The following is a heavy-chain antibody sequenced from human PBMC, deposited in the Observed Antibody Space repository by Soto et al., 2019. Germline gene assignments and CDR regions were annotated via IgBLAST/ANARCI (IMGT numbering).Heavy chain of an antibody. CDR1: GGSIYTGGFY. Sequence: TLSLTCTVSGGSIYTGGFYWSWIRQLPGKGLEWLGYIYYTGSTQYTPSLKSRLTISTDTSDNQFSLRLTSVTAADTAVYYCATSLVTSRTRVDYWGQGTLVTVSS. D-gene: IGHD1-26*01. CDR3: ATSLVTSRTRVDY. CDR2: IYYTGST. V-gene: IGHV4-31*03. J-gene: IGHJ4*02.